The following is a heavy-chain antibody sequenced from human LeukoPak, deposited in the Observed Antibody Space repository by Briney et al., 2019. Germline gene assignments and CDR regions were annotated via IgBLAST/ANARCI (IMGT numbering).Heavy chain of an antibody. CDR2: ISSSSYI. CDR1: GFTFSSYS. V-gene: IGHV3-21*01. D-gene: IGHD3-10*01. CDR3: ARVSVLLWFGELLYYFDY. J-gene: IGHJ4*02. Sequence: GGSLRLSCAASGFTFSSYSMNWVRQAPGKGLEWVSSISSSSYIYYADSVKGRFTISRDNAKNTLYLQMNSLRAEDTAVYYCARVSVLLWFGELLYYFDYWGQGTLVTVSS.